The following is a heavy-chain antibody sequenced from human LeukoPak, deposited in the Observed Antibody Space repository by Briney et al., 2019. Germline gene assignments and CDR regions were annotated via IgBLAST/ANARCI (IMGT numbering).Heavy chain of an antibody. D-gene: IGHD3-22*01. CDR3: ARLEYDSSGYPYFDY. CDR2: INHSGST. V-gene: IGHV4-34*01. J-gene: IGHJ4*02. Sequence: SETLSLTCAVYGGSFSGYYWSWIRQPPGKGLEWIGEINHSGSTNYNPSLKSRVTISVDTSKNQFSLRLSSVTAADTAVYYCARLEYDSSGYPYFDYWGQGTLVTVSS. CDR1: GGSFSGYY.